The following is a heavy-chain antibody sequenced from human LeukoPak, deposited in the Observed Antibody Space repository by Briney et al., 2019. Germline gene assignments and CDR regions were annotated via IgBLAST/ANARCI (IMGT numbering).Heavy chain of an antibody. J-gene: IGHJ4*02. CDR3: ARNSNFDY. D-gene: IGHD6-13*01. V-gene: IGHV4-59*08. CDR2: IYYSGST. Sequence: SETLSLTCTVSGGSISSYYWSWIRQPPGKGLEWIGYIYYSGSTNYNPSLKSRVTISVDTSKNQFSLKLISVTAADTAVYYCARNSNFDYWGQGALVTVSS. CDR1: GGSISSYY.